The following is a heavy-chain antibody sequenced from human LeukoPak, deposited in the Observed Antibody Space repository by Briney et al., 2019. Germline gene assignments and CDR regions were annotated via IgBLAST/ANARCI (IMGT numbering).Heavy chain of an antibody. V-gene: IGHV1-69*13. D-gene: IGHD3-22*01. CDR1: GGTFSSYA. CDR2: IIPIFGTA. CDR3: AREPDGSGALDSSGYSYMDV. Sequence: SVKVSCKASGGTFSSYAISWVRQAPGQGLEWMGGIIPIFGTANYAQKFQGRVTITADESTSTAYMELSSLRSEDTAVYYCAREPDGSGALDSSGYSYMDVWGKGTTVTISS. J-gene: IGHJ6*03.